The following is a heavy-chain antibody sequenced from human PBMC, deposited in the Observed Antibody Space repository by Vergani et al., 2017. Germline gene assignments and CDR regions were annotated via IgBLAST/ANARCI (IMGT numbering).Heavy chain of an antibody. D-gene: IGHD6-19*01. CDR1: GASIGSNSYY. V-gene: IGHV4-39*01. Sequence: QLQLQESGPGLMKPSETLSLTCTVSGASIGSNSYYWGWIRQPPGKGLEWIGTIYYTGTTYYNEAHKSRLTISVDTSKNQFSLNLTSVTAADTAVYYCTRHGRSGWAGYFQHWGQGTLVTASS. J-gene: IGHJ1*01. CDR2: IYYTGTT. CDR3: TRHGRSGWAGYFQH.